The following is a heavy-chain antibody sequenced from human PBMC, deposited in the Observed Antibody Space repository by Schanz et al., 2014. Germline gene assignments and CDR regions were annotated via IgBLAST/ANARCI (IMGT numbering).Heavy chain of an antibody. J-gene: IGHJ4*02. CDR2: INPSGGST. CDR3: ARDFSAYVGNYFDY. Sequence: QVQLVQSGAEVKKPGASVKVSCKASGYTFTSDSMHWVRQAPGQGLEWMGMINPSGGSTTYAQKFQGRVTMTRDTSTSTVYMELSSLRSEDPAVYYCARDFSAYVGNYFDYWGQGTLVTVSS. CDR1: GYTFTSDS. D-gene: IGHD5-12*01. V-gene: IGHV1-46*01.